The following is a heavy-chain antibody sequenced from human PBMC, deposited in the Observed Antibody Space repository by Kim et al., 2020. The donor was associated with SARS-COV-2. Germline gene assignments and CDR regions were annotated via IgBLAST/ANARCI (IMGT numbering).Heavy chain of an antibody. Sequence: GGSLRLSCAASGFTFNNYWMHWVRQAPGKGLVWVSRINSDGSSTSYADSVKGRFTISRGNAKNTVYLQMNSLRAEDTAVYYCARALAVAGTGGYYWGQGTLVTVSS. D-gene: IGHD6-19*01. CDR2: INSDGSST. CDR3: ARALAVAGTGGYY. V-gene: IGHV3-74*01. CDR1: GFTFNNYW. J-gene: IGHJ4*02.